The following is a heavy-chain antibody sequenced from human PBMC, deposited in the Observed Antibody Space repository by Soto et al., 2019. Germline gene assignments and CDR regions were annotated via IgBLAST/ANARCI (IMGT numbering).Heavy chain of an antibody. Sequence: ASVKVSCKASGYTFSGYHMHWVRQAPGQGLEWMGWINVYNGETNIAQKFQGRVAMTRDTSITTAYVELSRLRFDDTAVYFCAREGATRRPSRPAIGWLESWGQGTLVTVSS. CDR1: GYTFSGYH. CDR2: INVYNGET. V-gene: IGHV1-2*02. D-gene: IGHD2-2*02. CDR3: AREGATRRPSRPAIGWLES. J-gene: IGHJ5*01.